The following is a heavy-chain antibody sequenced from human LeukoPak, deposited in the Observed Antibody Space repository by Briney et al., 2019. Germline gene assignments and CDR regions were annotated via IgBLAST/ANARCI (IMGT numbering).Heavy chain of an antibody. J-gene: IGHJ5*02. CDR3: ASVPDYYDSGSYLPS. CDR1: GYTFTNYA. V-gene: IGHV1-3*01. Sequence: ASVKVSCKASGYTFTNYAMHWVRQAPGQRLEWMGWINAGNGNTKYSQKFQGRVTITGDTSVSTAYMEVSSLRSEDTAVYYCASVPDYYDSGSYLPSWGQGTLVTVSS. D-gene: IGHD3-10*01. CDR2: INAGNGNT.